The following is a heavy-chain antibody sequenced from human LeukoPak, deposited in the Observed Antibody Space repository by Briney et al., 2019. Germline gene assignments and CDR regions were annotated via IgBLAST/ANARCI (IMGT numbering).Heavy chain of an antibody. CDR3: ARDTVATINDY. CDR1: GFTFNSYG. D-gene: IGHD5-24*01. Sequence: GRSLTLSCVGTGFTFNSYGMHWVRQAPGKGLEWVAVVSFDGYNKYYADSVKGRFTISRDNAKNSLYLQMNSLRAEDTAVYYCARDTVATINDYWGQGTLVTVSS. V-gene: IGHV3-33*05. J-gene: IGHJ4*02. CDR2: VSFDGYNK.